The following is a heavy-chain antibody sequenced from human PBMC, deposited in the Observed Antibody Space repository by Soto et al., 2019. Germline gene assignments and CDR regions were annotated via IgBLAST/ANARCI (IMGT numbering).Heavy chain of an antibody. Sequence: QVQLVESGGGVVQPGRSLRLSCAASGFTFSSFGMHWVRRSPGKGLEWVASISYDGSNKYYTDSVKGRFTISRDSSKNTLYLQMDSLSGEDAAVYYCAKDTYYHDSSGYYIFDSWGQGTLVTVSS. V-gene: IGHV3-30*18. D-gene: IGHD3-22*01. CDR3: AKDTYYHDSSGYYIFDS. J-gene: IGHJ4*02. CDR1: GFTFSSFG. CDR2: ISYDGSNK.